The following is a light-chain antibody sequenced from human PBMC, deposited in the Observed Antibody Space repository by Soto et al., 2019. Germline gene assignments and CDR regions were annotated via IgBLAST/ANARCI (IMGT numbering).Light chain of an antibody. CDR1: QSIRSER. CDR2: DAS. CDR3: QEYDGAPTT. J-gene: IGKJ1*01. Sequence: EIVLTQSPDTLSLSPGERATLSCRASQSIRSERLAWYQQKPGQAPRLVIFDASNRASGMPERFSGSGSGTDFTLTIARLEPEDFAVYYCQEYDGAPTTFGQGTKVDIK. V-gene: IGKV3-20*01.